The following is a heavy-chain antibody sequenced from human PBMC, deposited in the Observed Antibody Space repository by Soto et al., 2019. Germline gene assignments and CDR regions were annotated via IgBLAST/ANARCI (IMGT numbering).Heavy chain of an antibody. D-gene: IGHD2-2*01. CDR3: ATEVKYQPRRGFSDY. J-gene: IGHJ4*02. CDR1: GFTFSSYS. Sequence: GSLRLSCAASGFTFSSYSMNWVRQAPGKGLEWVSYISSSSSTIYYADSVKGRFTISRDNAKNSLYLQMNSLRAEDTAVYYCATEVKYQPRRGFSDYWGQGTLVTVSS. V-gene: IGHV3-48*01. CDR2: ISSSSSTI.